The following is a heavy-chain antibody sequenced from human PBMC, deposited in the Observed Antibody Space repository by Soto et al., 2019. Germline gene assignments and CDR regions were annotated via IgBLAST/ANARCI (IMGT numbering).Heavy chain of an antibody. D-gene: IGHD5-18*01. Sequence: QVQLVQSGAEVKKPGSSVKVSCKASGGPFNSYSMIWVRQAPGQGLEWMGGIIPLFGTASYPQKFQARVTITADESTTTTFMELRSLRSEDTAVYYCARESGYSYGYSGFDIWGQGTLVTVSA. CDR1: GGPFNSYS. J-gene: IGHJ3*02. V-gene: IGHV1-69*01. CDR3: ARESGYSYGYSGFDI. CDR2: IIPLFGTA.